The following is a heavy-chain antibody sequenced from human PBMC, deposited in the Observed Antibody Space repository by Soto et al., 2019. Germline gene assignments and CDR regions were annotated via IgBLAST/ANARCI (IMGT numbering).Heavy chain of an antibody. J-gene: IGHJ4*02. CDR1: GLTFSSYA. V-gene: IGHV3-21*01. CDR3: ATTPRAPMGY. Sequence: VQLLESGGGLVQPGGSLRLSCAASGLTFSSYAMSWVRQAPGKGLEWVSAISSSSSYIYYADSVKGRFTISRDNAKNSLYLQMNSLRAEDTAVYYCATTPRAPMGYWGQGTLVTVSS. CDR2: ISSSSSYI.